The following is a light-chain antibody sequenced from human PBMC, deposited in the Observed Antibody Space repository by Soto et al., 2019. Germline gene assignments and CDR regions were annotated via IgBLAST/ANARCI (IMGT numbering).Light chain of an antibody. CDR2: DVS. Sequence: QSALTQPRSVSGSPGQSVTISCTGTSSDVGGYNYVSWYQQHPGKAPKLVIYDVSKRPSGVPDRFSGSKSGNTASLTISGLQYEDEADYYCCSYAGNSLWVFGGGTKLTVL. CDR3: CSYAGNSLWV. CDR1: SSDVGGYNY. J-gene: IGLJ3*02. V-gene: IGLV2-11*01.